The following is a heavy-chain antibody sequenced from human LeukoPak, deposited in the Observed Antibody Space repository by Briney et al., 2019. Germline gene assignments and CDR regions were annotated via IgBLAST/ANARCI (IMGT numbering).Heavy chain of an antibody. Sequence: GRSLRLSCAASGFTFDDYAMRCVPQAPGKGLEWLSGISWNSGSIGYADSVKGRFTISRDNAKNSLYLQMNSLSAEDTALYYCAKDIYPVGARAFDIWGRGTMVTVSS. J-gene: IGHJ3*02. V-gene: IGHV3-9*01. CDR1: GFTFDDYA. CDR3: AKDIYPVGARAFDI. D-gene: IGHD3-16*01. CDR2: ISWNSGSI.